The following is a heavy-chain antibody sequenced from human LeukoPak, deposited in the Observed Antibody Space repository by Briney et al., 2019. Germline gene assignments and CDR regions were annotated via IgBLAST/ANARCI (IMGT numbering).Heavy chain of an antibody. J-gene: IGHJ4*02. Sequence: SSETLSLTCTVSGGSISFYYWSWIRQPPGKGLEWIGYIYYSGSTNYNPSLKSRVTISVDTSKNQFSLKLSSVTAADTAVYYCARGAPVTNFDYWGQGTLVTVSS. V-gene: IGHV4-59*01. D-gene: IGHD4-17*01. CDR2: IYYSGST. CDR1: GGSISFYY. CDR3: ARGAPVTNFDY.